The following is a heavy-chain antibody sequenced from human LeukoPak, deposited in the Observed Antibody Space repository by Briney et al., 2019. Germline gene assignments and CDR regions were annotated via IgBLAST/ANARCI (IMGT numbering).Heavy chain of an antibody. D-gene: IGHD2-15*01. Sequence: GAAARVSCEVSGDTLTKLFIHWVRQAPGRGPGWGGGFDPEDGETIYAQKFQGRVTMTEDTSTDTAYMELSSVKSEATALYSCVNRYGSGGDYWGQGTLVTVSS. CDR3: VNRYGSGGDY. CDR1: GDTLTKLF. CDR2: FDPEDGET. J-gene: IGHJ4*02. V-gene: IGHV1-24*01.